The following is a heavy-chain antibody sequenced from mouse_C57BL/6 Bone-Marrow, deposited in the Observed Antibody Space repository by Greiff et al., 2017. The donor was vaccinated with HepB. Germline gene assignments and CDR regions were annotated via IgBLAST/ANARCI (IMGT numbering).Heavy chain of an antibody. CDR2: ISNLAYSI. J-gene: IGHJ3*01. CDR1: GFTFSDYG. Sequence: EVQLVGPGGGLVQPGGSLKLSCAAPGFTFSDYGMAWVRQAPRRGPEWVAFISNLAYSIYYADPVTGRFTISRENAKNTLYLEMSSLRSEDTAMYYCARGGIYYGLAYWGQGTLVTVSA. V-gene: IGHV5-15*01. D-gene: IGHD1-1*01. CDR3: ARGGIYYGLAY.